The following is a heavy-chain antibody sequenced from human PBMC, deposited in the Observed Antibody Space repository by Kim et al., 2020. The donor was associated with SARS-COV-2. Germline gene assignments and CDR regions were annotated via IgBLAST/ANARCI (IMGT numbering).Heavy chain of an antibody. Sequence: SLKSRVTISVDTSKNQFSLKLSSVTAADTAVYYCAGEIVVVVAAPAWTFDIWGQGTMVTVSS. D-gene: IGHD2-15*01. V-gene: IGHV4-39*02. J-gene: IGHJ3*02. CDR3: AGEIVVVVAAPAWTFDI.